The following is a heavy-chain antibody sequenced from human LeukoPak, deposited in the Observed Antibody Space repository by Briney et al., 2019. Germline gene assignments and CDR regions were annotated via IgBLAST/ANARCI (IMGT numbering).Heavy chain of an antibody. J-gene: IGHJ4*02. CDR2: IYGGGTT. V-gene: IGHV3-66*01. CDR1: GFTVSNNY. D-gene: IGHD3-9*01. CDR3: ARVRVTYYDILTGYREVDFDY. Sequence: PGGSLRLSCAASGFTVSNNYMGWVRQAPGKVLDWVSVIYGGGTTYYADSVKGRFTISRDNSKNTVFLQMNSLRAEDTAVYYCARVRVTYYDILTGYREVDFDYWGQGTLVTVSS.